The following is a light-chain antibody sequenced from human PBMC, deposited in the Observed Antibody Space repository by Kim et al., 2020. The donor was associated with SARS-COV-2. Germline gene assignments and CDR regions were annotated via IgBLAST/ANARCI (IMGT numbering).Light chain of an antibody. V-gene: IGLV2-8*01. Sequence: GQSVPSSFPGPSSAVVGYDYVSWYQQHPGKAPKLMIYEVSKRPSGVPDRFSGSKFGNTASLTVSGLQAEDEADYYCSSYADINGVIFGGGTQLTVL. CDR2: EVS. CDR3: SSYADINGVI. CDR1: SSAVVGYDY. J-gene: IGLJ2*01.